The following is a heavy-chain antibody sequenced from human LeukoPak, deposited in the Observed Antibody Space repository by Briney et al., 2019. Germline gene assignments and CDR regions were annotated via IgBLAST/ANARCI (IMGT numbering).Heavy chain of an antibody. CDR1: GFTLSSSA. V-gene: IGHV3-48*02. Sequence: GGSLRLSCAASGFTLSSSAMNWVRQAPGKGLEWLSYITSSSSSIYYADSVKGRFTISRDNARNSLYLQMNNLRDEDTAVYYCARDEGDGARVYWGQGTLVTVSS. CDR2: ITSSSSSI. J-gene: IGHJ4*02. D-gene: IGHD5-24*01. CDR3: ARDEGDGARVY.